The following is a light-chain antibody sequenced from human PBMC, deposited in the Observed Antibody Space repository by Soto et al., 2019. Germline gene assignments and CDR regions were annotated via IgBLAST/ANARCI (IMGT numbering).Light chain of an antibody. Sequence: QSVLTQPPSLSEAPRQRVSISCSGSSSNIGRHAVNWYQQLTGKAPKLLIYYDDLLPSGVSDRFSGSKSGTSASLAISGLQSEDEADYYCATWDDRMNAWVFGGGTKLTVL. J-gene: IGLJ3*02. CDR2: YDD. V-gene: IGLV1-36*01. CDR3: ATWDDRMNAWV. CDR1: SSNIGRHA.